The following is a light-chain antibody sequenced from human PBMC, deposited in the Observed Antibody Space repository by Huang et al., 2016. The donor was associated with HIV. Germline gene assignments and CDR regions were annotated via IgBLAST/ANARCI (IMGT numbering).Light chain of an antibody. J-gene: IGKJ2*01. V-gene: IGKV1-39*01. CDR3: QQSYGIPYT. CDR1: QNISTY. Sequence: DIQMTQSSSSLSASVGDRVTITCRASQNISTYFNWYQQKPGKAPYLLIFAASSFQSGVPSGFSGSGSGTDFTLTISSLQPEDFATYFCQQSYGIPYTFGQGTRLEIK. CDR2: AAS.